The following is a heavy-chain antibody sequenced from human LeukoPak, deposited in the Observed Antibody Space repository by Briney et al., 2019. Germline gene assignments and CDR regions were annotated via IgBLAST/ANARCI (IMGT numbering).Heavy chain of an antibody. Sequence: PSGTLSLTCAVSGVSISSSNWWSWVRQPPGKGLEWIGEIYHSGSTNYNPSLKSRVTISINTSKNQFSLKLSTVTAADTAVYYCARERAYYDVLTGYYRPYYFDYWGQGTLVTVSS. CDR3: ARERAYYDVLTGYYRPYYFDY. D-gene: IGHD3-9*01. J-gene: IGHJ4*02. V-gene: IGHV4-4*02. CDR2: IYHSGST. CDR1: GVSISSSNW.